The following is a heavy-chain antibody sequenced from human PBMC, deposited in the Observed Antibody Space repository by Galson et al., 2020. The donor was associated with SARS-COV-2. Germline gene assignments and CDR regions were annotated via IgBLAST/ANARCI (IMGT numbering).Heavy chain of an antibody. V-gene: IGHV3-23*01. CDR2: ISYSGGST. CDR1: GFTFSSYA. D-gene: IGHD4-17*01. CDR3: APGDQFDY. J-gene: IGHJ4*02. Sequence: GGSLRLSCAASGFTFSSYAMTLVRQAPGKGLEWVSAISYSGGSTYYSHSVKGRFTISRDNSKNTLYLQMNSLRAEDTAVYYCAPGDQFDYWCEGNLVTVSS.